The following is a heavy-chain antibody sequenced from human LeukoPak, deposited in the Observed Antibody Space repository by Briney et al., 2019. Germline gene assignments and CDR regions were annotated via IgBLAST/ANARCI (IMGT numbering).Heavy chain of an antibody. CDR3: ARVLRYGSGSYYNSLDY. J-gene: IGHJ4*02. CDR1: GGSISSSNW. V-gene: IGHV4-4*02. CDR2: IYHSGST. D-gene: IGHD3-10*01. Sequence: SGTLPLTCAVSGGSISSSNWWSWVRPPPGKGLEWIGEIYHSGSTNYNPSLKSRVTISVDKSKNQFSLKLSSVTAADTAVYYCARVLRYGSGSYYNSLDYWGQGTLVTVSS.